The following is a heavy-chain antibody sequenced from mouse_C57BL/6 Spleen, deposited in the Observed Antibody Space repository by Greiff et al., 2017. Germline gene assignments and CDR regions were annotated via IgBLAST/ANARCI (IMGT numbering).Heavy chain of an antibody. CDR3: ARSGDGYYPDY. V-gene: IGHV1-7*01. CDR2: INPSSGYT. D-gene: IGHD2-3*01. CDR1: GYTFTSYW. Sequence: VQLHQSGAELAKPGASVKLSCKASGYTFTSYWMHWVKQRPGQGLEWIGYINPSSGYTKYNQKFKDKATLTADKSASTAYMQLSSLTYEDSAVYDCARSGDGYYPDYWGQGTTLTVSS. J-gene: IGHJ2*01.